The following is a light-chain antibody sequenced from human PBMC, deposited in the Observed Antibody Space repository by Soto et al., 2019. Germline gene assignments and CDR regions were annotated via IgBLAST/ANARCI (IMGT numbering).Light chain of an antibody. Sequence: QYVLTQPPSASGTPGQRVTISCSGSSSNIGSNAVSWYQQLPGTAPTVLIYSNKPRPSAVPDRFSGSNSATTASLAISGVQSEDDADYYCATWDNSRNGGVFGGGTKLTVL. CDR3: ATWDNSRNGGV. CDR1: SSNIGSNA. CDR2: SNK. V-gene: IGLV1-44*01. J-gene: IGLJ3*02.